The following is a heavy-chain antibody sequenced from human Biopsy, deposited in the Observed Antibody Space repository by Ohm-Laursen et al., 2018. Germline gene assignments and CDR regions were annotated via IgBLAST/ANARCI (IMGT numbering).Heavy chain of an antibody. CDR2: IYSSGGS. V-gene: IGHV4-4*07. D-gene: IGHD6-19*01. Sequence: TLSLTCSVSGGSTNDYFWSWIRQPAGETLEWIGRIYSSGGSSYNPSLKSRISMSMDTSNNQFSLTLTFVTAADTAVYYCARTPGKAVAGRFLDLWGRGTLVTVSS. CDR3: ARTPGKAVAGRFLDL. J-gene: IGHJ2*01. CDR1: GGSTNDYF.